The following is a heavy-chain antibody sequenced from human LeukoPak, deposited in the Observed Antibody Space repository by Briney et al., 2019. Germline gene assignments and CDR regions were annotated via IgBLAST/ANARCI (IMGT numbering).Heavy chain of an antibody. J-gene: IGHJ4*02. V-gene: IGHV3-23*01. CDR1: GFTFSSYA. CDR2: ISGSGGST. D-gene: IGHD2-15*01. CDR3: AKGSEGCSGGSCYSLTMDY. Sequence: GGSLRLSCAASGFTFSSYAMSWVRQAPGKGLEWVSAISGSGGSTYYADSVKGRLTISRDNSKNTLYLQMNSLRAEDTAVYYCAKGSEGCSGGSCYSLTMDYWGQGTLITVSS.